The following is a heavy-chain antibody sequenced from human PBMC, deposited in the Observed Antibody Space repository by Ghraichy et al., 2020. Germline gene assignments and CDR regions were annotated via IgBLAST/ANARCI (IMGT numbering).Heavy chain of an antibody. Sequence: LSLTCAASGFTFSSYGMHWVRQAPGKGLEWVAVIWYDGSNKYYADSVKGRFTISRDNSKNTLYLQMNSLRAEDTAVYYCARGQLSSGLYLYYYYYMDVWCKGSTVTVSS. V-gene: IGHV3-33*01. CDR2: IWYDGSNK. J-gene: IGHJ6*03. CDR3: ARGQLSSGLYLYYYYYMDV. D-gene: IGHD6-19*01. CDR1: GFTFSSYG.